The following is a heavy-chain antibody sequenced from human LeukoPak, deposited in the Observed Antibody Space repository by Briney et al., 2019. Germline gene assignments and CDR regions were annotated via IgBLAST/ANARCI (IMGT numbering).Heavy chain of an antibody. D-gene: IGHD1-26*01. CDR1: GFTFDDYT. V-gene: IGHV3-43*01. Sequence: GGSLRLSSAASGFTFDDYTMHWVRQAPGKGLEWVSLISWDGGSTYYADSVKGRFTISRDNSKNSLYLQMNSLRSEDTALYYCAKDIRDGSYAYYFDYWGQGTLVTVSS. CDR2: ISWDGGST. J-gene: IGHJ4*02. CDR3: AKDIRDGSYAYYFDY.